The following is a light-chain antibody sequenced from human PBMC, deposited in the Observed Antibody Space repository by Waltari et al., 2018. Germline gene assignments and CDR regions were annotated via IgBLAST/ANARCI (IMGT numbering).Light chain of an antibody. J-gene: IGKJ2*01. CDR1: QSVGTY. Sequence: EIVLTQSPATLSLSPGETATLSCRASQSVGTYLAWYQQKPGQAPRLLIYDASKMATGMPARFRGRGSGTDFTLTISSLEAEDCAVYYCQQRSNWTPHTFGQGARLEIK. CDR3: QQRSNWTPHT. CDR2: DAS. V-gene: IGKV3-11*01.